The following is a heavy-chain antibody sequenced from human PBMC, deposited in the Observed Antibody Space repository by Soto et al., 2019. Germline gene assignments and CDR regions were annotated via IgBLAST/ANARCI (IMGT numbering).Heavy chain of an antibody. CDR1: GFSLTRGVG. Sequence: QITLKESGPALVKPTQTLTLTCTFSGFSLTRGVGVAWIRQPPGKALECLALIYWDDDKRYSSSLKSRLTITNDTSKDHVVLIMTNKDPVDTATYYCAHKPLATTGAFDRWGQGTLVTVSS. V-gene: IGHV2-5*02. J-gene: IGHJ5*02. CDR2: IYWDDDK. CDR3: AHKPLATTGAFDR. D-gene: IGHD5-12*01.